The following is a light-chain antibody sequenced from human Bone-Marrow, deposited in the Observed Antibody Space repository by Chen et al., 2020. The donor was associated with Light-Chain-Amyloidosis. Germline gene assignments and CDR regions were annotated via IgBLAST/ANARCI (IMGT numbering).Light chain of an antibody. Sequence: SYVQTQPSSVSGAPGQTARIACGGNNIGATSVHWYQQTPGQAPLLVVYDDSDRPSGIPERLSGSNSGNTATLTISRVKAGHEADYYCQVWDRSSDRPVFGGGTKLTVL. CDR2: DDS. V-gene: IGLV3-21*02. CDR1: NIGATS. CDR3: QVWDRSSDRPV. J-gene: IGLJ3*02.